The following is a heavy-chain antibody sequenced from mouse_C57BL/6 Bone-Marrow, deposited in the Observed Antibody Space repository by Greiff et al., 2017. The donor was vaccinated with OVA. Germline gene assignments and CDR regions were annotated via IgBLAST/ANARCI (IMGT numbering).Heavy chain of an antibody. Sequence: EVQLQQSGAELVRPGASVKLSCTASGFNIKDDYMHWVKQRPEQGLEWIGWMDPENGDPEYASKFQGKATITADTSANTAYLQLSSLTSEDTAVYYCTTRGIYYDYDKGYWGQGTTLTVSS. J-gene: IGHJ2*01. V-gene: IGHV14-4*01. CDR2: MDPENGDP. CDR1: GFNIKDDY. CDR3: TTRGIYYDYDKGY. D-gene: IGHD2-4*01.